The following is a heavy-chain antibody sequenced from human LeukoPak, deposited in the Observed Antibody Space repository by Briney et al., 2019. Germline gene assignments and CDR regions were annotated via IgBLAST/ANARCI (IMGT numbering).Heavy chain of an antibody. CDR2: ISGSGANT. J-gene: IGHJ4*02. D-gene: IGHD3-9*01. CDR3: ASERDFDWLVY. V-gene: IGHV3-23*01. CDR1: GLTFSSYA. Sequence: RPGGSLRLSCAASGLTFSSYAMSWVRQAPGKGLEWVSVISGSGANTYYADSVKGRFTISRDNSRNTLYLQMNSLRAEDTAVYYCASERDFDWLVYWGQGTLATVSS.